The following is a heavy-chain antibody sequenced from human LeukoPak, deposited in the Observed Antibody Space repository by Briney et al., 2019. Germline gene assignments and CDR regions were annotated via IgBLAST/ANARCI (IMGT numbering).Heavy chain of an antibody. CDR3: AKGLCSSTSCYEDY. Sequence: GGSLRLSCAASGFTFSSYAMSWVRQAPGKGLEGVSAISGSGGSTYYADSVKGRFTISRDNSKNTLYLQMNSLRAEDTAVYYCAKGLCSSTSCYEDYWGQGTLVTVSS. V-gene: IGHV3-23*01. CDR2: ISGSGGST. D-gene: IGHD2-2*01. CDR1: GFTFSSYA. J-gene: IGHJ4*02.